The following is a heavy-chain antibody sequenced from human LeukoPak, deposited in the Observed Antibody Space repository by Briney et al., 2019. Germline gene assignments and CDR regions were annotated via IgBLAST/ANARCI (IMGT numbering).Heavy chain of an antibody. CDR2: INPNSGGT. CDR1: GYTFTDYY. V-gene: IGHV1-2*02. CDR3: ARDPAGIAVAGNYFDY. J-gene: IGHJ4*02. D-gene: IGHD6-19*01. Sequence: ASVKVSCKTSGYTFTDYYMHWVRQAPGQGLEWMGWINPNSGGTNYAQKFQGRVTMTRDTSISTAYMELSRLRSDDTAVYYCARDPAGIAVAGNYFDYWGQGTLVTVSS.